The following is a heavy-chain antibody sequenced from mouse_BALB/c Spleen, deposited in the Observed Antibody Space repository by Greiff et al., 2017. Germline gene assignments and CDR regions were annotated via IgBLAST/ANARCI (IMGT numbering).Heavy chain of an antibody. CDR2: IYPGSGST. Sequence: LKQPGSELVRPGASVKLSCKASGYTFTSYWMHWVKQRPGQGLEWIGNIYPGSGSTNYDEKFKSKATLTVDTSSSTAYMQLSSLTSEDSAVYYCTRSGGNFFDYWGQGTTLTVSS. D-gene: IGHD3-1*01. CDR3: TRSGGNFFDY. CDR1: GYTFTSYW. V-gene: IGHV1S22*01. J-gene: IGHJ2*01.